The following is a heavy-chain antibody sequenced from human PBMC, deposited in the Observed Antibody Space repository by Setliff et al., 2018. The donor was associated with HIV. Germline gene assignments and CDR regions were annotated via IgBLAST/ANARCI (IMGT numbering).Heavy chain of an antibody. D-gene: IGHD3-22*01. J-gene: IGHJ4*02. CDR1: GGSLSGYH. CDR2: INHSGST. CDR3: ARGGGYDRSGYYPFDY. Sequence: PSETLSLTCAVYGGSLSGYHWSWIRQSPEKRLEWIGEINHSGSTNYNPSLKSRVTMSVDTSKNQFSLKLSSVTAADTAVYYCARGGGYDRSGYYPFDYWGQGTPVTVSS. V-gene: IGHV4-34*01.